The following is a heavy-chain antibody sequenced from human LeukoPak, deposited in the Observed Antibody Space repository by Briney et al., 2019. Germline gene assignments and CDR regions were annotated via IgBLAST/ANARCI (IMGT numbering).Heavy chain of an antibody. Sequence: GGSLRLSCAASGFTFDDYAMHWVRHAPGKGLEWVSGISWNSGSIGYADSVKGRFTISRDNAKNSLYLQMNSLRAEDTALYYCAKDRPGSTIWGQGTLVTVSS. J-gene: IGHJ4*02. CDR2: ISWNSGSI. D-gene: IGHD4/OR15-4a*01. CDR3: AKDRPGSTI. CDR1: GFTFDDYA. V-gene: IGHV3-9*01.